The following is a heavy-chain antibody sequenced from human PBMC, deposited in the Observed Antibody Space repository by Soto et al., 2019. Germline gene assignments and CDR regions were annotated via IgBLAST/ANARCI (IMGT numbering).Heavy chain of an antibody. J-gene: IGHJ3*02. Sequence: SETLSLTCTVSGGSISSYYWSWIRQPPGKGLEWIGYIYYSGSTNYNPSLKSRVTISVDTSKNQFSLKLSSVTAADTAVYYCAREYGDYTLNAFDIWGQGTMVTVSS. CDR1: GGSISSYY. CDR2: IYYSGST. D-gene: IGHD4-17*01. CDR3: AREYGDYTLNAFDI. V-gene: IGHV4-59*01.